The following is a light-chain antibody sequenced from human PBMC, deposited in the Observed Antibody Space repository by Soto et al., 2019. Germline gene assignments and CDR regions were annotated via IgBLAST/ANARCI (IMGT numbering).Light chain of an antibody. CDR2: DVS. Sequence: QSVLTKPASVSGSPGQSITISCTGTSRDVGGYNYVSWYQHHPGKAPKVMIYDVSNRPSGVSNRFSGSKSGNTASLTISGLQAEDEADYYCTSYTSSSPLYVFGTGTKVTVL. J-gene: IGLJ1*01. V-gene: IGLV2-14*03. CDR1: SRDVGGYNY. CDR3: TSYTSSSPLYV.